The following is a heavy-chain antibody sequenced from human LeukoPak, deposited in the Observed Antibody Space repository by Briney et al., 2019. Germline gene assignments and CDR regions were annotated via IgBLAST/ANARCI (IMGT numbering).Heavy chain of an antibody. CDR2: IYHSGST. CDR1: GGSISSSNW. V-gene: IGHV4-4*02. J-gene: IGHJ5*02. Sequence: SETLSLTCAVSGGSISSSNWWSWVRQPPGKRLEWIGEIYHSGSTNYNPSLKSRVTISVDKSKNQFSLKLSSVTAADTAVYYCARDPHYYYGSGSFFDPWGQGTLVTVSS. D-gene: IGHD3-10*01. CDR3: ARDPHYYYGSGSFFDP.